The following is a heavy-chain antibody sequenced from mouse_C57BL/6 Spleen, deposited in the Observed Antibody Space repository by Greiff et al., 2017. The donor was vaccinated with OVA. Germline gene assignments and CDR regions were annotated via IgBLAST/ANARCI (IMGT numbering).Heavy chain of an antibody. Sequence: EVHLVESGPGLVKPSQSLSLTCSVTGYSITSGYYWNWIRQFPGNKLEWMGYIRYDGSTNYNPSFKNRISITRDTSKNQCFLKVNSVTTEDTATYCCARDGAGTGFAYWGQGTLVTVSA. D-gene: IGHD4-1*01. V-gene: IGHV3-6*01. CDR2: IRYDGST. CDR3: ARDGAGTGFAY. J-gene: IGHJ3*01. CDR1: GYSITSGYY.